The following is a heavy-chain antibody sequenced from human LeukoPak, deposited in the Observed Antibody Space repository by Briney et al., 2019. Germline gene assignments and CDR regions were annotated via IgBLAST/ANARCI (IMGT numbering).Heavy chain of an antibody. CDR2: MNPNSGNT. CDR1: GYTFTNYD. J-gene: IGHJ5*02. V-gene: IGHV1-8*01. CDR3: ARPHCSSTDCHPPEWFNP. Sequence: ASVKVSCKTSGYTFTNYDINWVRQATGQGLEWMGWMNPNSGNTGYAQKFQGRVTMTRNTSISTAYMELSSLRSEDTAVYYCARPHCSSTDCHPPEWFNPWGQGTLVTVSS. D-gene: IGHD2-2*01.